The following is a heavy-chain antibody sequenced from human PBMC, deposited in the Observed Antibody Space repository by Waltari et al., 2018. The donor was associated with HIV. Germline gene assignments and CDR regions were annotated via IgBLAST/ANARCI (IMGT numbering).Heavy chain of an antibody. V-gene: IGHV4-34*01. CDR2: INHSGST. CDR3: ARGSGYDNYYYGMDV. D-gene: IGHD5-12*01. CDR1: GGSLRGYY. Sequence: QVQLQQWGAGLLKPSETLSLICAVDGGSLRGYYWSWSRQPPGKGLEWIGEINHSGSTNYNPSLKSRVTISVDTSKNQFSLKLSSVTAADTAVYYCARGSGYDNYYYGMDVWGQGTTVTVSS. J-gene: IGHJ6*02.